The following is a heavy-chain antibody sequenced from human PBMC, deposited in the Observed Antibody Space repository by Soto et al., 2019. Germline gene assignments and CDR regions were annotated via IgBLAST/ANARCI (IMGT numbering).Heavy chain of an antibody. Sequence: EVQLVESGGGLVQPGGSLKLSCAASGFTFSGSAMHWVRQASGKGLEWVGRIRSKANSYATAYAASVKGRFTISRDDSKNTAYLQMNSLKTEDTAVYYCTIAVAGYSDYWGQGTLGTVSS. CDR3: TIAVAGYSDY. D-gene: IGHD6-19*01. V-gene: IGHV3-73*01. CDR2: IRSKANSYAT. J-gene: IGHJ4*02. CDR1: GFTFSGSA.